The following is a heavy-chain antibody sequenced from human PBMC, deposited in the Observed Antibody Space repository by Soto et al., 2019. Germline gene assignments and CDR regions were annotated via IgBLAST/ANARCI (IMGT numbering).Heavy chain of an antibody. CDR3: ARDPPAKRHGMAV. J-gene: IGHJ6*04. CDR1: GFTVSSNY. CDR2: IYSGGST. Sequence: EVQLVETGGGLIQPGGSLRLSCAASGFTVSSNYMSWVRQAPGKGLEWVSVIYSGGSTYYADSVRGRFTISRDNSKNPRYLQMKSLRAEDTAVYYCARDPPAKRHGMAVWGKGTTVTVPS. V-gene: IGHV3-53*02.